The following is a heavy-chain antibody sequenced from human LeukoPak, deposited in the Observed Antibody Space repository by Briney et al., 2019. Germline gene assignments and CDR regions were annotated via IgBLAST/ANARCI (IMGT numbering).Heavy chain of an antibody. J-gene: IGHJ4*02. CDR3: ARDDGGSYPGDY. D-gene: IGHD1-26*01. Sequence: ASVKVSCKASGYTFTGYYMHWVRQAPGQGLEWMGWINPNSGGTNYAQKFQGRVTMTRDTSISTAYMELSRLRSDDTAVYYCARDDGGSYPGDYWGQGTLVTVSS. CDR1: GYTFTGYY. CDR2: INPNSGGT. V-gene: IGHV1-2*02.